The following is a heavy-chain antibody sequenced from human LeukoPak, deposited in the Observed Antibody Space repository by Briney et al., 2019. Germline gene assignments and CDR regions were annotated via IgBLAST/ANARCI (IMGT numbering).Heavy chain of an antibody. V-gene: IGHV4-59*08. CDR3: ASKHGGNPHYYYYMDV. J-gene: IGHJ6*03. CDR2: IYYSGST. D-gene: IGHD4-23*01. CDR1: GGSISSYY. Sequence: SETLSLTCTVSGGSISSYYWSWIRQPPGKGLEWIGYIYYSGSTNYNPSLKSRVTISVDTSKNQFSLKLSSVTAADTAVYYCASKHGGNPHYYYYMDVWGKGTTVTVSS.